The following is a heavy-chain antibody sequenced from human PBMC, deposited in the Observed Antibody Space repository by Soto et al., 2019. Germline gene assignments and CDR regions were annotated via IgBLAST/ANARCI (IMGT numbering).Heavy chain of an antibody. Sequence: PGESLKISCKGSGYSFTSYWISWVRQMPGKGLEWMGRIDPSDSYTNYSPSFQGHVTISADKSISTAYLQWSSLKASDTAMYYCARLLYSSAGLVRNNWFDAWGQGTLVTVSS. CDR1: GYSFTSYW. J-gene: IGHJ5*02. CDR3: ARLLYSSAGLVRNNWFDA. CDR2: IDPSDSYT. V-gene: IGHV5-10-1*01. D-gene: IGHD6-13*01.